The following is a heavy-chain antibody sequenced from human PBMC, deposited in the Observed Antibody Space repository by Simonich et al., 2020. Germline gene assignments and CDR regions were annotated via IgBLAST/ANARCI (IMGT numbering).Heavy chain of an antibody. J-gene: IGHJ3*02. Sequence: QVQLQQWGAGLLKPSETLSLTCAVYGGSFSGYYWSWIRQPPGKGLEWIGEINHSGSTNYNPSLNSRVTISVETSKNQFSLKLSSVTAADTAVYYCARPLGIVWAFDIWGQGTMVTVSS. V-gene: IGHV4-34*01. D-gene: IGHD3-16*01. CDR1: GGSFSGYY. CDR2: INHSGST. CDR3: ARPLGIVWAFDI.